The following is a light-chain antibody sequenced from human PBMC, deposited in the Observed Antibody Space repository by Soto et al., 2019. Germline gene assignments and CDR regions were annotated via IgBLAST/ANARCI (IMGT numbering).Light chain of an antibody. Sequence: QSALTQPASVSGSPGQSITISCTGTSSDTGAYNYVSWYQQHPGKAPKLMVFDVSERPSGVSSRFSGSKSGNTASLTISGLQADDEADYYCSSYTSSTTPYVFGSGTKLTVL. J-gene: IGLJ1*01. CDR2: DVS. V-gene: IGLV2-14*01. CDR1: SSDTGAYNY. CDR3: SSYTSSTTPYV.